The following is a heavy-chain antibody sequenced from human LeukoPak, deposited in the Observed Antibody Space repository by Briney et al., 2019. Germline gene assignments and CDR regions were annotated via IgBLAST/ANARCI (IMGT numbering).Heavy chain of an antibody. D-gene: IGHD6-13*01. CDR2: ISSSSSYI. CDR1: GFTFSSYS. CDR3: ASAYRAAAEMDY. V-gene: IGHV3-21*01. Sequence: PGGSLRLSCAASGFTFSSYSMNWVRQAPGKGLEWVSSISSSSSYIYYADSVKGRFTISRDNAKNSLFLQMTSLTAEDTAVYYCASAYRAAAEMDYRGQGTLVTVSS. J-gene: IGHJ4*02.